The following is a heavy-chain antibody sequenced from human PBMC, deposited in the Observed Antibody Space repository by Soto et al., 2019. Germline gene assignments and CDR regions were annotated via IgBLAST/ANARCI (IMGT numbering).Heavy chain of an antibody. CDR2: IKSKTDGGTT. J-gene: IGHJ5*02. CDR3: TTDTIFGVVTGYNWFDP. V-gene: IGHV3-15*01. Sequence: GGSLRLSCAASGFTFSNAWMSWVRQAPGKGLEWVGRIKSKTDGGTTDYAAPVKGRFTISRDDSKTTLYLQMNSLKTEDTAVYYCTTDTIFGVVTGYNWFDPWGQGTLVTVSS. CDR1: GFTFSNAW. D-gene: IGHD3-3*01.